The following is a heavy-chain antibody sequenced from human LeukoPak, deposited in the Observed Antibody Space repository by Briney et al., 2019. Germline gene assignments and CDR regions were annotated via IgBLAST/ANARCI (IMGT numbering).Heavy chain of an antibody. CDR1: GYTFTSYG. D-gene: IGHD6-19*01. CDR3: ARDYLAVVGRDPPTDY. CDR2: ISVYNGNT. Sequence: KPGASVKVSCKASGYTFTSYGISWVRQAPGQGLEWMGWISVYNGNTNYAQKLQGRVTITTDTSTSTAYMELRSLRSDDTAVYYCARDYLAVVGRDPPTDYWGQGTLVTVSS. V-gene: IGHV1-18*01. J-gene: IGHJ4*02.